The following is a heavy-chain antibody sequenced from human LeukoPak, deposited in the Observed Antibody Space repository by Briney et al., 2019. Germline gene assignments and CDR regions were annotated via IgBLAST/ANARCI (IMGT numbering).Heavy chain of an antibody. CDR1: GGSISSSSYS. CDR3: ARQDIVVVPAAIGPDY. D-gene: IGHD2-2*01. J-gene: IGHJ4*02. V-gene: IGHV4-39*01. CDR2: IYYSGST. Sequence: SETLSLTCTVSGGSISSSSYSWGWIRQPPGKGLEWIGSIYYSGSTYYNPSLKSRVTISVDTSKNQFSLKLSSVTAADTAVYYCARQDIVVVPAAIGPDYWGQGTLVTVSS.